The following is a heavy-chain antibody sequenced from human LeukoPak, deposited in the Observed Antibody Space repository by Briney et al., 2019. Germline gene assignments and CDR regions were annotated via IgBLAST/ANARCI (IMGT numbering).Heavy chain of an antibody. J-gene: IGHJ2*01. V-gene: IGHV4-31*03. CDR1: GGSISSGAYY. CDR2: IYYSGST. Sequence: SETLSLTCTVSGGSISSGAYYWSWIRRHPVKDLEWIGYIYYSGSTYYNPSLKSRVTISVDTSKTQFSLTLPSVTAADTAVYYCARGAGNFDLWGRGTLVTVSS. D-gene: IGHD3-10*01. CDR3: ARGAGNFDL.